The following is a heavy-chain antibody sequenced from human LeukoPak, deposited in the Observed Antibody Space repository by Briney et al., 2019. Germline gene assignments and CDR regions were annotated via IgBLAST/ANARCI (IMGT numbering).Heavy chain of an antibody. CDR3: ARVGAYCSGGSCYHYFDY. J-gene: IGHJ4*02. Sequence: ASVKASCKASGYTFTGYYMHWVRQAPGQGLEWMGRINPNSGGTNYAQKFQGRVNMTRDTSISTAYMELSRLRSDDTAVYYCARVGAYCSGGSCYHYFDYWGQGTLVTVSS. CDR1: GYTFTGYY. V-gene: IGHV1-2*06. D-gene: IGHD2-15*01. CDR2: INPNSGGT.